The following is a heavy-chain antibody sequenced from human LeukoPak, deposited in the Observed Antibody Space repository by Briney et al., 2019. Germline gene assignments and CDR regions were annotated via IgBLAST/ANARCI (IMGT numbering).Heavy chain of an antibody. J-gene: IGHJ6*02. V-gene: IGHV1-69*04. D-gene: IGHD2-2*01. CDR2: NIPIFGIA. CDR1: GGTFSSYA. Sequence: SVKVSCKASGGTFSSYAISWVRQAPGQGLEWMGRNIPIFGIANYAQKFQGRVTITADKSTSTAYMELSSLRSEDTAVYYCARGGCSSTSCYYYGMDVWGQGTTVTVSS. CDR3: ARGGCSSTSCYYYGMDV.